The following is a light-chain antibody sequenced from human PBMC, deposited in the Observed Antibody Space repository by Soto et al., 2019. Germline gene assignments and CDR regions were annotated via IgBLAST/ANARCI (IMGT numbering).Light chain of an antibody. Sequence: QSVLAQPASVSGSPGQSITVSCTGTSSDIGRYDYVSWYQQHPGKVPKLLIYDVTNRPSGVSNRFSGSKSGNTASLTISGLQAEDEAYYYCPSFTTAYTHVFGTGTKVTVL. CDR3: PSFTTAYTHV. V-gene: IGLV2-14*03. CDR1: SSDIGRYDY. CDR2: DVT. J-gene: IGLJ1*01.